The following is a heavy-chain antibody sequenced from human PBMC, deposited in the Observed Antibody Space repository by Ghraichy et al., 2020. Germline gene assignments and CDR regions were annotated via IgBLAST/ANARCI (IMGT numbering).Heavy chain of an antibody. CDR1: GFTVSSNY. CDR2: INNGVST. D-gene: IGHD1-26*01. V-gene: IGHV3-66*01. Sequence: GGSLRLSCAASGFTVSSNYLSWVRQAPGKGLEWVALINNGVSTFYADSVKGRFTISRDNSTNTLYLQMNSLRAEETAVYYCARTPIVGATGAWGQGTMVTVSS. J-gene: IGHJ3*01. CDR3: ARTPIVGATGA.